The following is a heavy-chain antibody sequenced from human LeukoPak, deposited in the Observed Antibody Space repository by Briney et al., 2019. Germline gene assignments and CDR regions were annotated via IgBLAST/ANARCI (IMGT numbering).Heavy chain of an antibody. CDR3: AKSPHCTITSCSYYYYMDV. J-gene: IGHJ6*03. V-gene: IGHV3-33*06. CDR2: IWYDGSNK. CDR1: GFTFSSYG. Sequence: PGGSLRLSCAASGFTFSSYGMHWVRQAPGKGLEWVALIWYDGSNKYYADCVKGRFTISRDNSKNTLYLQMNSLRAEDTVVYYCAKSPHCTITSCSYYYYMDVWGKGTTVTVSS. D-gene: IGHD2-2*01.